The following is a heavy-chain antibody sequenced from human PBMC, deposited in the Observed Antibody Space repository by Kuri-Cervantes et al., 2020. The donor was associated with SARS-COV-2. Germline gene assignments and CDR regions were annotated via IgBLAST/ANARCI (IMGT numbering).Heavy chain of an antibody. J-gene: IGHJ5*02. D-gene: IGHD3-3*01. CDR1: GGSLSGYS. CDR3: ARAKMGFLEWDNWFDP. V-gene: IGHV4-34*01. CDR2: INHSGST. Sequence: SETLSLTCFVYGGSLSGYSWTWIRQPPGKGLEWIGEINHSGSTNYNPSLKSRVTIFVDKSKNQLSLKLSSVTAADTAVYYCARAKMGFLEWDNWFDPWGQGTLVTVSS.